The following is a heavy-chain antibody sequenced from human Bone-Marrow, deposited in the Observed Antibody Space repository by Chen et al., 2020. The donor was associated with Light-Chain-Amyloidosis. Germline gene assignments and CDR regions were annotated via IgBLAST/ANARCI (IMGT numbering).Heavy chain of an antibody. D-gene: IGHD2-8*01. CDR1: GFPFSSYG. Sequence: QVQLVESGGGVVQPGRSLRLSCAASGFPFSSYGMHWVRQAPGKGLEWVGLIWYDGSNKYYADSVKGRFTISRDNSKNTLYLQMNSLRAEDTAVYYCARGQGVYFFDYWGQGTLVTVSS. CDR3: ARGQGVYFFDY. J-gene: IGHJ4*02. V-gene: IGHV3-33*01. CDR2: IWYDGSNK.